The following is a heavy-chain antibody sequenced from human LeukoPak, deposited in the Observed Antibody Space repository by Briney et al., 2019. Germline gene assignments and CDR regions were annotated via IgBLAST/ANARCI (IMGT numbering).Heavy chain of an antibody. J-gene: IGHJ1*01. CDR2: INSDGSIT. CDR1: GFTFNNYW. Sequence: LGGSLRLSCAASGFTFNNYWMHWVRRAPGKGLEWVSRINSDGSITNYADSVKGRFTISRDNAKNTLYLQKNSLRAEDTAVYYCAQMVYASKYFQYWGQGTPVTVSS. CDR3: AQMVYASKYFQY. D-gene: IGHD2-8*01. V-gene: IGHV3-74*01.